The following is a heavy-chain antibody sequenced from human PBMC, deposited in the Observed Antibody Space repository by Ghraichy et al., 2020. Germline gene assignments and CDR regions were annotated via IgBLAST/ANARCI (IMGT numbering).Heavy chain of an antibody. J-gene: IGHJ5*02. CDR3: ASLVDYDFWRHYDIESWPS. V-gene: IGHV3-48*03. D-gene: IGHD3-3*01. CDR1: GFTFSDFE. CDR2: ISGNGRVI. Sequence: GGSLRLSCEGSGFTFSDFEMNWVRQAPGKGLEWISYISGNGRVIKYAESVEGRFSVSRDNAKASVFLQLDSLRVEDSAVYYCASLVDYDFWRHYDIESWPSWGQGTLFSVSS.